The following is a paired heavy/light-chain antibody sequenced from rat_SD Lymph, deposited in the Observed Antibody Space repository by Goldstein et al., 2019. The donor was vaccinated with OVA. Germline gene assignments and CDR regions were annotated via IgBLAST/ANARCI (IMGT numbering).Light chain of an antibody. CDR1: DDIYNY. V-gene: IGKV12S34*01. CDR2: HAN. Sequence: DIQMTQSPVSLSASLGETVTIECRASDDIYNYLAWYQQKPGKSPQLLIYHANSFHTGVPSRFSGSGSGTQYSLKINSLQSEDVASYFCQQYYNYPPTFGGGTKVELK. CDR3: QQYYNYPPT. J-gene: IGKJ1*01.
Heavy chain of an antibody. CDR2: IEWDGVT. V-gene: IGHV8S18*01. Sequence: QVTLKESGPGMFQPSKTLILTCSLSGFSLSTSGMVVSWIRQPSGKSLEWLAAIEWDGVTYYNPSQKSRVTVSKGTSDTQVFLKITSVDIADTATYYCARRRRTLAYWYFDFWGPGTMVTVSS. CDR1: GFSLSTSGMV. J-gene: IGHJ1*01. CDR3: ARRRRTLAYWYFDF.